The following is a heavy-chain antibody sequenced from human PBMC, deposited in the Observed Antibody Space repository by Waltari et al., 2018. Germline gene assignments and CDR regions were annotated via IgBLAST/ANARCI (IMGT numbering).Heavy chain of an antibody. D-gene: IGHD6-19*01. CDR2: INPSGGST. V-gene: IGHV1-46*01. CDR1: GYTFTSYY. J-gene: IGHJ5*02. CDR3: ARDLIAVAGHGENWFDP. Sequence: QVQLVQSGAEVKKPGASVKVSCKASGYTFTSYYMHWVRQAPGQGLEWMGIINPSGGSTSYAQKCQGTVTMTRDTSTSTVYMELSSLRSEDTAVYYCARDLIAVAGHGENWFDPWGQGTLVTVSS.